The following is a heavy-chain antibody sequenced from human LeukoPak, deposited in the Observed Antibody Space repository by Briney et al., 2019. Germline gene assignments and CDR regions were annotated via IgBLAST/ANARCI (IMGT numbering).Heavy chain of an antibody. V-gene: IGHV4-38-2*02. CDR1: GYSMSSGYY. CDR2: IFHSGNS. D-gene: IGHD3-10*01. CDR3: ARQNRGAQYYFDY. J-gene: IGHJ4*02. Sequence: SETLSLTCTVSGYSMSSGYYWGWIRQPPGKGLQWIGSIFHSGNSYYNPSLKSRVTISVDTSKNQFSLKLSSVTAADTAVYYCARQNRGAQYYFDYWGQGTLVTVSS.